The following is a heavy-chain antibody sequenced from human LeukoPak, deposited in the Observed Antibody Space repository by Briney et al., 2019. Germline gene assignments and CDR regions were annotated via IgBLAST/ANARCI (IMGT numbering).Heavy chain of an antibody. J-gene: IGHJ5*02. Sequence: SETLSLTCTVSGGSISSYYWSWIRQPPGKGLEWIGYIYPSGSTNYNPSLKSRVTISVDTSKNQFSLKLSSVTAADTVVYYCARLGEMATIESWCDPWGQRTLVTVSS. CDR2: IYPSGST. CDR1: GGSISSYY. V-gene: IGHV4-4*09. CDR3: ARLGEMATIESWCDP. D-gene: IGHD5-24*01.